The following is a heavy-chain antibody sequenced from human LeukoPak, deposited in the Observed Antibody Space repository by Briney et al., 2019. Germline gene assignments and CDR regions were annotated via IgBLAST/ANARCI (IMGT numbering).Heavy chain of an antibody. J-gene: IGHJ4*02. Sequence: GGSLRLSCAASGFTFSSYGMHWVRQAPGKGLEWVALISYDGDNKYYADSVKGRFTISRDNSKNTLYLQMNSLRAEDTAVYYCAKDIHYDSSLGFDYWGQGTLVTVSS. CDR1: GFTFSSYG. D-gene: IGHD3-22*01. CDR2: ISYDGDNK. V-gene: IGHV3-30*18. CDR3: AKDIHYDSSLGFDY.